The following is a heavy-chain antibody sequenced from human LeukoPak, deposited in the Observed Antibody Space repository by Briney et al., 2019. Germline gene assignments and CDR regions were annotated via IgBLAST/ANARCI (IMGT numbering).Heavy chain of an antibody. CDR2: IYSSGST. J-gene: IGHJ6*03. CDR3: ARVLSGGGYYYNYMDV. V-gene: IGHV4-4*07. D-gene: IGHD2-15*01. CDR1: GGSISSYY. Sequence: SETLSLTCTVSGGSISSYYWIWIRQPAAKGPEWIGRIYSSGSTDYNPSLKSRVTMSIDTSKNQFSLKLSSVTAADTAVYYCARVLSGGGYYYNYMDVWGKGTTVTVSS.